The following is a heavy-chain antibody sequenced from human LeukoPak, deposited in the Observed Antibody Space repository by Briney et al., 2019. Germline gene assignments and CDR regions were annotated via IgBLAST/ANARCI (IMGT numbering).Heavy chain of an antibody. D-gene: IGHD2-2*01. V-gene: IGHV3-23*01. CDR1: GFTFSSYA. CDR3: AKYRSSTSTAFDY. Sequence: GGSLRLSCAASGFTFSSYAMSWVRQAPGKGLEWVSAISGSGGSTYYADSVKGRFTISRDNSKNTQYLQMNSLRAEDTAVYYCAKYRSSTSTAFDYWGQGTLVTVSS. J-gene: IGHJ4*02. CDR2: ISGSGGST.